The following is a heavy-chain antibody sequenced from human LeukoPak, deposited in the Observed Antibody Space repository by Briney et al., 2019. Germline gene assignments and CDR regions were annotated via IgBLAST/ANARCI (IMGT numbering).Heavy chain of an antibody. D-gene: IGHD3-16*01. V-gene: IGHV4-39*07. Sequence: KPSETLSLTCTGSGGSISSSSYYWGWIRQPPGKGLEWIGSIYYSGSTYYNPSLKSRVTISVDTSKNQFSLKLSSVTAADTAVYYCARDPGGTDAFDIWGQGTMVTVSS. CDR1: GGSISSSSYY. J-gene: IGHJ3*02. CDR2: IYYSGST. CDR3: ARDPGGTDAFDI.